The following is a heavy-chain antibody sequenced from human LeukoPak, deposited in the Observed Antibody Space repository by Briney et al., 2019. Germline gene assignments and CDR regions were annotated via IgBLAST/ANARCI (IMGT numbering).Heavy chain of an antibody. D-gene: IGHD1-26*01. Sequence: ASVKVSCKASGYTFTSYYIHWVRQAPGQGLEWMGIIDPSGGSTSYAQKFQGRLTMTSDTSTSTVYMELSSLRSEDTAVYYCARANSGSYYYFDYWGQGTLVTVSS. V-gene: IGHV1-46*01. CDR2: IDPSGGST. J-gene: IGHJ4*02. CDR1: GYTFTSYY. CDR3: ARANSGSYYYFDY.